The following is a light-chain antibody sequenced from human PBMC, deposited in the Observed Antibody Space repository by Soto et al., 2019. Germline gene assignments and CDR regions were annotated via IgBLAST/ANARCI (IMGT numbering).Light chain of an antibody. CDR3: QQRSNWPRGT. CDR1: QSVTSNY. J-gene: IGKJ2*01. CDR2: DAS. Sequence: EVVMTQSPATLSVSPGERATLSCRASQSVTSNYLAWYQQKPGQAPRLLIYDASNRAPGIPARFSGSGSGTDFTLTISSLEPEDFAVYYCQQRSNWPRGTFGQGTKVDIK. V-gene: IGKV3-11*01.